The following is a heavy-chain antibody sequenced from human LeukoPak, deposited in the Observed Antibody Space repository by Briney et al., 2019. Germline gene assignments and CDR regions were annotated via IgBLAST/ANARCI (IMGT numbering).Heavy chain of an antibody. CDR1: GGSFSGYY. CDR2: INHSGST. CDR3: ASYQPSQQLGGGFDL. Sequence: PSETLSLTCAVYGGSFSGYYWSWIRQPPGKGLEWIGEINHSGSTNYNPSLKSRVTISVDTSKNQFSLKLSSVTAADTAVYYCASYQPSQQLGGGFDLWGQGTLVTVSS. D-gene: IGHD6-13*01. V-gene: IGHV4-34*01. J-gene: IGHJ5*02.